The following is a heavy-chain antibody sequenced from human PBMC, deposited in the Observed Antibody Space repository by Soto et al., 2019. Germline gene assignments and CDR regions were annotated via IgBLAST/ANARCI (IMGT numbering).Heavy chain of an antibody. V-gene: IGHV3-74*01. J-gene: IGHJ6*02. CDR1: GLTFSSHW. D-gene: IGHD2-15*01. CDR2: INGDGSTT. CDR3: AIYSGV. Sequence: EVQLVESGGDLVQPGGSLILSCAASGLTFSSHWMHWVRQAPGKGLVWVSHINGDGSTTRYADSVKGRFTISRDNAKNTLYLQMNSLRAEDTAVYYCAIYSGVWGQGTTVTVSS.